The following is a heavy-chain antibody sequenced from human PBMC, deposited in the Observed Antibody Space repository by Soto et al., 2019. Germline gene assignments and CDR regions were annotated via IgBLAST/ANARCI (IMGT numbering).Heavy chain of an antibody. CDR3: AREDYYYGSGSYYN. CDR1: GDSISSADYY. CDR2: IYYSGST. V-gene: IGHV4-30-4*01. J-gene: IGHJ4*02. Sequence: QVQLQESGPGLVKPSQTLSLTCTVSGDSISSADYYWSWIRQPPGKGLEWIGYIYYSGSTYYNPSLKSRVTISVVTSKNQFSLKLSSVTAADTAVYYCAREDYYYGSGSYYNWGQGTLVTVSS. D-gene: IGHD3-10*01.